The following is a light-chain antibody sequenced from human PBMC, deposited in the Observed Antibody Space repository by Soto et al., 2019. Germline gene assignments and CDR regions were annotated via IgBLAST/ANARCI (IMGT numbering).Light chain of an antibody. CDR1: QTINNW. V-gene: IGKV1-5*01. Sequence: DIQMTQSPSTLSASIGDRVTITCRASQTINNWLAWYQQNPGKAPNLLIYHASNLETGVPPRFSGSAFGTDIALTIRSLQPDDFATYYCQDYNSYPWTFGLVTKVEIK. CDR2: HAS. CDR3: QDYNSYPWT. J-gene: IGKJ1*01.